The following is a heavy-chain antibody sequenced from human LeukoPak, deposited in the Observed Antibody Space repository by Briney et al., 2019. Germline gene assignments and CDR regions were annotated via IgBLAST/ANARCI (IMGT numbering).Heavy chain of an antibody. Sequence: SETLSLTCTVSGYSIRSGYYWGWIRQPPGKGLEWIGSIYHSGGTYYNPSLKSRVTISVDTSKNQFSLKLSSVTAADTAVYYCARVYYSSSYDYWYFDLWGRGTLVTVSS. V-gene: IGHV4-38-2*02. J-gene: IGHJ2*01. CDR2: IYHSGGT. D-gene: IGHD6-13*01. CDR3: ARVYYSSSYDYWYFDL. CDR1: GYSIRSGYY.